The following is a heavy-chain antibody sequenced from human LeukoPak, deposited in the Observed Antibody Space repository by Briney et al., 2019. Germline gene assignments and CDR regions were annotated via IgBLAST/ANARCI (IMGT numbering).Heavy chain of an antibody. CDR3: AAKYSSGPKPQYYGMDV. CDR1: GVSIGSYF. Sequence: SETLSLTCTVSGVSIGSYFWSWIRQPPGKGLEWIGEINHSGSTNYNPSLKSRVTISVDTSKNQFSLKLSSVTAADTAVYYCAAKYSSGPKPQYYGMDVWGQGTTVTVSS. D-gene: IGHD6-19*01. CDR2: INHSGST. V-gene: IGHV4-34*01. J-gene: IGHJ6*02.